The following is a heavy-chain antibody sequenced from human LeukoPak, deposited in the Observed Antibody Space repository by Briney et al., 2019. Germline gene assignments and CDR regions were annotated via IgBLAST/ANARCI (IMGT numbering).Heavy chain of an antibody. Sequence: GRTLRLSCAASGFTFSSYGMHWVRQAPGKGLEWVAVIWYDGSNKYYADSVKGRFTISRDNSKNTLYLQMNSLRAEDTAVYYCARGNGGNHAHLDYWGRGTLVTVSS. CDR1: GFTFSSYG. V-gene: IGHV3-33*01. CDR3: ARGNGGNHAHLDY. J-gene: IGHJ4*02. CDR2: IWYDGSNK. D-gene: IGHD1-14*01.